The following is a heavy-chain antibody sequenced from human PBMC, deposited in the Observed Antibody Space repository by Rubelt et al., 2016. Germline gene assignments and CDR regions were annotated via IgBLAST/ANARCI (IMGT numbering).Heavy chain of an antibody. CDR3: ARASQDAFDI. CDR1: GFTFSHYY. V-gene: IGHV3-11*01. Sequence: QVRLVESGGDLVKPGGSLRLSCAASGFTFSHYYMSWIRQAPGKGLAWVSYISNSGSDKYYADSVKGRFTISRDNAKGSLFMQTNSLRAADTAVYYCARASQDAFDIWGQGTMITVSS. J-gene: IGHJ3*02. CDR2: ISNSGSDK.